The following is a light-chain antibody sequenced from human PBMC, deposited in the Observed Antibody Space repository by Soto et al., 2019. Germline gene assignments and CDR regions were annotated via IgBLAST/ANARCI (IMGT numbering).Light chain of an antibody. CDR3: HQSYSLPRA. J-gene: IGKJ1*01. CDR1: QSISGY. V-gene: IGKV1-39*01. CDR2: TAS. Sequence: SFSAAGGVIKNNTCRASQSISGYVNWYQQKPGKAPNLLIYTASNLESGVPSRFSGSGSGTDFTLNISSVQPEDFATYYCHQSYSLPRAFGHGTEVDIK.